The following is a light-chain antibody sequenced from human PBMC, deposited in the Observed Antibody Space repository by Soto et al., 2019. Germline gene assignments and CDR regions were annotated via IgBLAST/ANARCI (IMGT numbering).Light chain of an antibody. V-gene: IGLV1-47*01. J-gene: IGLJ3*02. Sequence: QSVLTQPPSASGTPGQRFTISCSGSSSNIGSNYVYWYQQLPGTAPKLLIYRNNQRPSGVPDRFSGSKSGTSASLAISGLRSEDAADYYCAAWDDSLSGLWVFGGGTKLTVL. CDR1: SSNIGSNY. CDR3: AAWDDSLSGLWV. CDR2: RNN.